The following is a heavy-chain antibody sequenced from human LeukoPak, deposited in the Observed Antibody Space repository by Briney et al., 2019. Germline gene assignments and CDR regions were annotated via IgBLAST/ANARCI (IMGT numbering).Heavy chain of an antibody. CDR3: ARGPSLTYSSSWYDY. Sequence: PSETLSLTCTVSGGSISSYYWSWIRQPPGKGLEWIGYIYYSGSTNYNPSLKSRVTISVDTSKNQFSLKLSSVTAADTAVYYCARGPSLTYSSSWYDYWGQGTLVTVSS. CDR1: GGSISSYY. J-gene: IGHJ4*02. D-gene: IGHD6-13*01. V-gene: IGHV4-59*12. CDR2: IYYSGST.